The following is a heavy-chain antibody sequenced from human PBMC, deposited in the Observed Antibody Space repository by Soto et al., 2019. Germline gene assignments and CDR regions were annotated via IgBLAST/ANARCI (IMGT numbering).Heavy chain of an antibody. D-gene: IGHD6-19*01. V-gene: IGHV1-3*05. CDR3: ARAVAVPADFDY. CDR1: GYTFTGYA. Sequence: QVQLVQSGAEEKKPGASVNVSCKASGYTFTGYAMHWVSQAPGQRLEWMGWINAGNGNTKYSQKFQGRVTITRDTSASTAYMELSSLRSEDTAVYYCARAVAVPADFDYWGQGTLVTVSS. CDR2: INAGNGNT. J-gene: IGHJ4*02.